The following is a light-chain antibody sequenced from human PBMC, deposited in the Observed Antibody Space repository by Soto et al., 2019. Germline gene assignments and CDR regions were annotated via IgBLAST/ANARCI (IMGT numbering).Light chain of an antibody. Sequence: DIQMTQSPSSLSASVGDRVTITCRASQAISNYLAWYQQKPGKVPTLLISAASTLQSGVPSRFSGSGSGTDFTLTISSLQPVDVATYYRQKFNAVPTFGGGTKVEI. J-gene: IGKJ4*01. CDR2: AAS. V-gene: IGKV1-27*01. CDR3: QKFNAVPT. CDR1: QAISNY.